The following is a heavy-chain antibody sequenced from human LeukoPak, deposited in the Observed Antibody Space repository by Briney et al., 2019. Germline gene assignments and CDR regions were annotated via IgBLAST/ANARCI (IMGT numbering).Heavy chain of an antibody. CDR1: GFTFDSYS. Sequence: GGSLRLSCAASGFTFDSYSMNWVRQAPGKGLEWVSYISSDSSTIYYADSVKGRFTISRDNAKNSLYLQMNSLRAEDTAVYYCARGYSSSSGFHFDYLGQGTLVTVSS. CDR2: ISSDSSTI. CDR3: ARGYSSSSGFHFDY. D-gene: IGHD6-6*01. J-gene: IGHJ4*02. V-gene: IGHV3-48*01.